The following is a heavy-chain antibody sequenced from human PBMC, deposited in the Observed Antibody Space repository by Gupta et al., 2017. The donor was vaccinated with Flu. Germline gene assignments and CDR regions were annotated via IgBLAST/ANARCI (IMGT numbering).Heavy chain of an antibody. V-gene: IGHV3-30*18. D-gene: IGHD2-15*01. CDR2: ISYDGSNK. Sequence: QVQLVESGGGVVQPGRSLRLSCAASGFTFSSYGMHWVRQAPGKGLEWVAVISYDGSNKYYADSVKGRFTISRDNSKNTLYLQMNSLRAEDTAVYYCAKGYCSGGSCLFDYWGQGTLVTVSS. CDR3: AKGYCSGGSCLFDY. J-gene: IGHJ4*02. CDR1: GFTFSSYG.